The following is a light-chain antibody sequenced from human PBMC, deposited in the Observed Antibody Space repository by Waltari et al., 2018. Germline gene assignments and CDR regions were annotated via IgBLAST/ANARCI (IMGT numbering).Light chain of an antibody. J-gene: IGKJ4*01. CDR2: KSS. CDR1: QSVKNN. CDR3: QEYDSLPVT. Sequence: DIQMTQSPSTLSASVGDRVIITCRASQSVKNNLAWYQQKPGKVPKVRVHKSSRLESGVPSRFSGSGYGTEFTLTISSLQPDDFATYYCQEYDSLPVTFGGGTKVEIK. V-gene: IGKV1-5*03.